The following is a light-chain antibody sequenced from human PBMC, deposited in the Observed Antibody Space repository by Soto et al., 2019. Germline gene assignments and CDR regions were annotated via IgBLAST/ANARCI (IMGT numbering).Light chain of an antibody. CDR1: SGHSSYI. V-gene: IGLV4-60*02. CDR3: ETWDSNTRV. CDR2: LEGSGSY. J-gene: IGLJ3*02. Sequence: QPVLTQSSSASASLGSSVKLTCTLSSGHSSYIIAWHQQQPGKAPRYLMKLEGSGSYNKGSGVPDRFSGSSSGADRYLTISNLQFEDAPDYYCETWDSNTRVFGGGTKGTVL.